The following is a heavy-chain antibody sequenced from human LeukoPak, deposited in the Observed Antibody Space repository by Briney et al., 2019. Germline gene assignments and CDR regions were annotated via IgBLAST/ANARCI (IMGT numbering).Heavy chain of an antibody. CDR3: ARGYQNWFDP. Sequence: SETLSLTCTVSGGSISGYYWSWIRQPPGKGLEWIGEINHSGSTNYNPSLKSRVTISVDTSKNQFSLKLSSVTAADTAVYYCARGYQNWFDPWGQGTLVTVSS. V-gene: IGHV4-34*01. D-gene: IGHD2-2*01. CDR2: INHSGST. J-gene: IGHJ5*02. CDR1: GGSISGYY.